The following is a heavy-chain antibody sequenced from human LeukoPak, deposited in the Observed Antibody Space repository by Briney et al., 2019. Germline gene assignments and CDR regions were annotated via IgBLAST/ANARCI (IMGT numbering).Heavy chain of an antibody. CDR3: TRDVPRSAGYPDN. V-gene: IGHV4-31*03. J-gene: IGHJ4*02. D-gene: IGHD2-15*01. CDR1: GGSISSGDHF. Sequence: SETLSLTCTVSGGSISSGDHFWSWIRQHPGKGLEWIGYIFYSGSTYYNPSLKSRVTISVDTSKNQFSLKLTSVTAADTAVYYCTRDVPRSAGYPDNWGQGTLVTVSS. CDR2: IFYSGST.